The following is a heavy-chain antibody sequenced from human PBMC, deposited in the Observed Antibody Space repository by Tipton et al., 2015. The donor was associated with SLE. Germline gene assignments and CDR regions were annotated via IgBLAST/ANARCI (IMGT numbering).Heavy chain of an antibody. D-gene: IGHD6-19*01. J-gene: IGHJ3*02. CDR2: IRLGGNEK. CDR3: ARQGGSSGWYGSVSFDT. Sequence: SLRLSCAASGFTFRSYSMTWVRQAPGKGLGWVANIRLGGNEKHYVDAVKGRFTISRDNAKNSLYLQMNTLRAEDTAVYYCARQGGSSGWYGSVSFDTWGQGTMVTVSS. V-gene: IGHV3-7*01. CDR1: GFTFRSYS.